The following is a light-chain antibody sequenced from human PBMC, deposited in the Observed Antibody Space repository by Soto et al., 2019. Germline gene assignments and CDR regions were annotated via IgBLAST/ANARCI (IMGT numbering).Light chain of an antibody. J-gene: IGKJ1*01. Sequence: EIVLTQSPGSLSLSPGERATLSCRASQSVSSYLAWYQQKPGQAPRLLIYGASSRATGFPDRFSGSGSGTDFSLTISRLEPEDYSVYSCQQYSSPPRTFGQGTKVEIK. CDR3: QQYSSPPRT. CDR2: GAS. CDR1: QSVSSY. V-gene: IGKV3-20*01.